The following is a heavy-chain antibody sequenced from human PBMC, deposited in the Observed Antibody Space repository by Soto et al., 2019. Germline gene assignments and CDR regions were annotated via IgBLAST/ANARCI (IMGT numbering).Heavy chain of an antibody. Sequence: PSETLSLTCAVSGGSISSGGYSWSWIRQPPGKGLEWIGYIYHSGSTYYNPSLKSRVTISVDKSKNQLSLKLSSVTAADTAVYYCARFDYYDNSAYLDFGPKWGQGTLVTVSS. J-gene: IGHJ4*02. V-gene: IGHV4-30-2*02. CDR3: ARFDYYDNSAYLDFGPK. CDR2: IYHSGST. CDR1: GGSISSGGYS. D-gene: IGHD3-22*01.